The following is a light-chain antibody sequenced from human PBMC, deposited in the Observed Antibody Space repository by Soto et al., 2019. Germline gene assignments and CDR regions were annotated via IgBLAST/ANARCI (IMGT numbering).Light chain of an antibody. Sequence: QLVLTQSPSASASLGASVKLTCTLSSGHSSYAIAWHQQQPEKGPRYLMKVNTDGSHNKGDGIPDRFSGSSSGAERYLTISRLQSEDGAGQYCQTLGACFSVVFGGGTKLTVL. V-gene: IGLV4-69*01. CDR1: SGHSSYA. J-gene: IGLJ2*01. CDR2: VNTDGSH. CDR3: QTLGACFSVV.